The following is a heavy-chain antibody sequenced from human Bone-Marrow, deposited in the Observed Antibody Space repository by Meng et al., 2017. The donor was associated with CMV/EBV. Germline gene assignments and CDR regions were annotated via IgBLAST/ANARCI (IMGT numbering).Heavy chain of an antibody. Sequence: GSLRLSCTVSDGSISNYYWNWIRQPPGKGLEWIGYIYYTGSTNYNPSLKSRVTISLDTSKNQFSLKLSSVTAADTAVYYCARGRVYYYGSGTYYPLDYWGQGTLVTVSS. V-gene: IGHV4-59*01. D-gene: IGHD3-10*01. CDR3: ARGRVYYYGSGTYYPLDY. CDR1: DGSISNYY. CDR2: IYYTGST. J-gene: IGHJ4*02.